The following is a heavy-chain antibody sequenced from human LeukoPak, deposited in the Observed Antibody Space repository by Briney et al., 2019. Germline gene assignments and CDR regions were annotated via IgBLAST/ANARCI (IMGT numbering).Heavy chain of an antibody. V-gene: IGHV3-21*01. CDR3: ASGPIYYYYMDV. J-gene: IGHJ6*03. CDR1: GFTFSSYS. D-gene: IGHD2-21*01. Sequence: PGGSLRLSCAASGFTFSSYSMNWVRQAPGKGLEWVSSISSSSYIYYADSVKGRFTISRDNAKNSLYLQMNSLRAEDTAVYYCASGPIYYYYMDVWGKGTTVTVSS. CDR2: ISSSSYI.